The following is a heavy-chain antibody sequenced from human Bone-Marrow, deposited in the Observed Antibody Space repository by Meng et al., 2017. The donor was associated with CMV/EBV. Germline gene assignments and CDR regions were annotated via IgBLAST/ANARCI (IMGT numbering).Heavy chain of an antibody. J-gene: IGHJ6*02. CDR3: TRSLETYYDFWSGYRAGYHYGMDV. D-gene: IGHD3-3*01. V-gene: IGHV3-49*04. Sequence: GESLKISCAASGFTFSSYAMHWVRQAPGKGLEWVGFIRSKAYGGTTEYAASVKGRFTISRDDSKSIAYLQMNSLKTEDTAVYYCTRSLETYYDFWSGYRAGYHYGMDVWGQGTTVTVSS. CDR1: GFTFSSYA. CDR2: IRSKAYGGTT.